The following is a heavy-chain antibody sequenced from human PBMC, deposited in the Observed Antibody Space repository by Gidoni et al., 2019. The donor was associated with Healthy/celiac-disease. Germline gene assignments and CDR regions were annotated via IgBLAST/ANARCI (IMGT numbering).Heavy chain of an antibody. CDR2: ISSSSSYI. V-gene: IGHV3-21*01. D-gene: IGHD2-15*01. CDR3: ARGCSGGSCYSDAFDI. Sequence: EVQLVESGGGLVKPGGSLRLSCAASGFTFSSYSMNWVRQAPGKGLEWVSSISSSSSYIYYADSVKGRFTISRDNAKNSLYLQMNSLRAEDTAVYYCARGCSGGSCYSDAFDIWGQGTMVTVSS. J-gene: IGHJ3*02. CDR1: GFTFSSYS.